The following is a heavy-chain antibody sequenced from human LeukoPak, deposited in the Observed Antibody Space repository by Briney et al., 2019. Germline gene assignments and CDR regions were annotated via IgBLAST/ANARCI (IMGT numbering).Heavy chain of an antibody. D-gene: IGHD3-22*01. V-gene: IGHV3-7*01. CDR1: GFTFSNYW. Sequence: PGGSLRLSCAASGFTFSNYWMIWVRQAPGKGLEWVGNIKQDGSEKRYADSVRGRFSISRDNAQTSLYLQMNSLRAEDTAVYYCARDSSGYYDFDYWGQGTLVTVSS. CDR2: IKQDGSEK. J-gene: IGHJ4*02. CDR3: ARDSSGYYDFDY.